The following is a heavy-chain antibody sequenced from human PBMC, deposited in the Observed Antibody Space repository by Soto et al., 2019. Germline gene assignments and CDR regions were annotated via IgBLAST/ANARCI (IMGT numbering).Heavy chain of an antibody. CDR3: TTDDDGSSSGWYYSRYVTRWRDTDAFDI. Sequence: GGSLRLSCAASGFTFSNAWMNWVRQAPGKGLEWVGRIKSKTDGGTTDYAAPVKGRFTISRDDSKNTLYLQMNSLKTEDTAVYYCTTDDDGSSSGWYYSRYVTRWRDTDAFDIWGQGTMVTVSS. J-gene: IGHJ3*02. V-gene: IGHV3-15*07. CDR2: IKSKTDGGTT. D-gene: IGHD6-19*01. CDR1: GFTFSNAW.